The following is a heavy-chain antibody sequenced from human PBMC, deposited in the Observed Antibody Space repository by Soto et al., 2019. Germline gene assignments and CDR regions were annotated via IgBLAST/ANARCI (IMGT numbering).Heavy chain of an antibody. CDR2: ISYDGGNK. V-gene: IGHV3-30-3*01. J-gene: IGHJ6*02. D-gene: IGHD3-10*01. CDR1: GFTFSSYA. Sequence: GGSLRLSCAASGFTFSSYAMHWVRQAPGKGLEWVAVISYDGGNKYYADSVKGRFTISRDNSKNTLYLQMNSLRAEDTAVYYCARELTMVRGVMVFYYYYGMDVWGQGTTVTVSS. CDR3: ARELTMVRGVMVFYYYYGMDV.